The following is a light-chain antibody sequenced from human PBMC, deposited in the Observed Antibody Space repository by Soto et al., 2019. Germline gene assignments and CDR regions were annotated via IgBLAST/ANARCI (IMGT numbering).Light chain of an antibody. CDR1: GSDIAGYNY. V-gene: IGLV2-14*01. Sequence: QSALTQPASVSGSLGQSITISCTGTGSDIAGYNYISWYQQLPGKAPKLMIYEVTIRPSGISNRFSGSKSGNTASLTISGLQAEDEADYYCSSYTSSSTSYVFGTGTKLTVL. CDR2: EVT. J-gene: IGLJ1*01. CDR3: SSYTSSSTSYV.